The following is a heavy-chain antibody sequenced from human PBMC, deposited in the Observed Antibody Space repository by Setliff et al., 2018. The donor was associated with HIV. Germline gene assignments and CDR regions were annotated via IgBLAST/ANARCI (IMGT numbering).Heavy chain of an antibody. CDR2: INPNSGGT. J-gene: IGHJ4*02. Sequence: ASVKVSCKASGYTFTAYYMHWVRQAPGQGLEWMGWINPNSGGTTYAQKFQGRVTMTRDTSITTAYMELSSLRSDDTAVYYCARSLPQRSYFDYWGQGTLVIVSS. CDR1: GYTFTAYY. CDR3: ARSLPQRSYFDY. D-gene: IGHD1-26*01. V-gene: IGHV1-2*02.